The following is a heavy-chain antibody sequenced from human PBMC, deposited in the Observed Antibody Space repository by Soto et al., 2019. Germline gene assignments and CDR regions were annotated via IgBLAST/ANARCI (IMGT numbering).Heavy chain of an antibody. J-gene: IGHJ4*02. Sequence: PGGSLRLSCAASGFTFSSYAMGWVRQAPWKGLEWVSAISGSGGSTYYADSVKGRFTISRDNSKNTLYLQMNSLRAEDTAVYYCAKAGRITMIVVAKHYVDYWGQGTLVTVSS. V-gene: IGHV3-23*01. CDR2: ISGSGGST. CDR1: GFTFSSYA. CDR3: AKAGRITMIVVAKHYVDY. D-gene: IGHD3-22*01.